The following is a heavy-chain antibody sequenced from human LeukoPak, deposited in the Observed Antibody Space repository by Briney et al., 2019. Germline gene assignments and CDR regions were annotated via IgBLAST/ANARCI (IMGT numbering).Heavy chain of an antibody. CDR3: ARTYGPPYYFDY. J-gene: IGHJ4*02. D-gene: IGHD4-17*01. V-gene: IGHV1-46*01. CDR2: INPSGGST. Sequence: ASVKVSCKASGYTFTSYYMHWVRQAPGQGLEWMGIINPSGGSTSYAQKLQGRVTMTTDTSTSTAYMELRSLRSDDTAVYYCARTYGPPYYFDYWGQGTLVTVSS. CDR1: GYTFTSYY.